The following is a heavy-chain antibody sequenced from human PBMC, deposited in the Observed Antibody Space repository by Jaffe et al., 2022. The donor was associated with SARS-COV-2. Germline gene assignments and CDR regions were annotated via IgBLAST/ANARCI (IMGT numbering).Heavy chain of an antibody. D-gene: IGHD1-26*01. Sequence: QVQLQESGPGLVKPSETLSLTCTVSGGSISNYYWSWIRQPPGKGLEWIGYIYYSGSTNYNPSLKSRVTISLDTSKSQFSLKLSSVTAADTAVYYCARLSHILGATQWPGRVYYYYGMDVWGQGTTVTVSS. V-gene: IGHV4-59*01. J-gene: IGHJ6*02. CDR3: ARLSHILGATQWPGRVYYYYGMDV. CDR2: IYYSGST. CDR1: GGSISNYY.